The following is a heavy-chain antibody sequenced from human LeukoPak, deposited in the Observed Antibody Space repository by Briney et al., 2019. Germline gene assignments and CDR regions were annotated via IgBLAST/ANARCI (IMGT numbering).Heavy chain of an antibody. V-gene: IGHV1-18*01. D-gene: IGHD2-2*01. J-gene: IGHJ6*03. Sequence: ASVKVSCKASGYTFSNFGISWVRQAPGQGLEWMGWISTYNGNTNYAQKLQGRVTMTTDTSTSTAYMELRSLRSGDTAVYYCARIRKEYCTSTSCHYYYYRDVCGKGTTVTVSS. CDR3: ARIRKEYCTSTSCHYYYYRDV. CDR2: ISTYNGNT. CDR1: GYTFSNFG.